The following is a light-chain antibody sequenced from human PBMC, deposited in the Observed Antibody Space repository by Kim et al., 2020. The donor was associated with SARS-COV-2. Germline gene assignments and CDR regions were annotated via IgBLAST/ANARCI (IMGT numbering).Light chain of an antibody. J-gene: IGLJ3*02. Sequence: QSALTQPPSASGSPGQSVTISCSGISSDVGDYPYVSWYQQRPGKAPTLIIYEVRYRPSGVPDRFSGSKSGNTASLTVSGLQAEDEADYYCSSSAGSNNLVFGGGTQLTVL. CDR2: EVR. V-gene: IGLV2-8*01. CDR1: SSDVGDYPY. CDR3: SSSAGSNNLV.